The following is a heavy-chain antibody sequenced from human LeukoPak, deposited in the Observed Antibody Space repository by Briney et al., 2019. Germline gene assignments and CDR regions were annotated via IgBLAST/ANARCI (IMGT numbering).Heavy chain of an antibody. CDR2: ISAYNGNT. J-gene: IGHJ4*02. D-gene: IGHD2-2*01. CDR3: ARDRRRGSVVPAAEPLDY. CDR1: GYTFTSYG. V-gene: IGHV1-18*01. Sequence: ASVKVSCKASGYTFTSYGISWVRQAPGQGLEWMGWISAYNGNTNYAQKLQGRVTMTTDTSTSTAYMELRSLRSDDTAVYYCARDRRRGSVVPAAEPLDYWGQGTLVTVSS.